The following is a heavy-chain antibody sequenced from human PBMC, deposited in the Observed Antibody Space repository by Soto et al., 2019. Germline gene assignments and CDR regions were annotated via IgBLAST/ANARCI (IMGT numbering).Heavy chain of an antibody. V-gene: IGHV4-34*01. Sequence: SETLSLTCAVYGGSFSGYYWSWIRQPPGKGLEWIGEINHSGSTNYNPSLKSRVTTSVDTSKNQFSLKMTSVTAADTAVYYCAGGLDYDIVTGDYNSYYYGMDGWGQGTTVTVSS. CDR1: GGSFSGYY. CDR3: AGGLDYDIVTGDYNSYYYGMDG. CDR2: INHSGST. D-gene: IGHD3-9*01. J-gene: IGHJ6*02.